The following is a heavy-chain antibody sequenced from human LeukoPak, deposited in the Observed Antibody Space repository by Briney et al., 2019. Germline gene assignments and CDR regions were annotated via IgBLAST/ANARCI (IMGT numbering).Heavy chain of an antibody. CDR2: INHSGST. D-gene: IGHD1-20*01. CDR3: ARDNNWNGTDAFDI. CDR1: GGSFSGYY. Sequence: SETLSLTCAVYGGSFSGYYWSWIRQPPGKGLEWIGEINHSGSTNYNPSLKSRVTISVDTSKNQFSLRLSSVTAADTAVYYCARDNNWNGTDAFDIWGQGTMVTVSS. V-gene: IGHV4-34*01. J-gene: IGHJ3*02.